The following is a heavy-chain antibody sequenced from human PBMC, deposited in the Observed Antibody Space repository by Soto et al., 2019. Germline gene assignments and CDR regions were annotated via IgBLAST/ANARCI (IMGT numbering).Heavy chain of an antibody. CDR2: ISSSGSTI. J-gene: IGHJ4*02. CDR1: GFTFSDYY. Sequence: GGSLRLSCAASGFTFSDYYMSWIRQAPGKGLEWVSYISSSGSTIYYADSVKGRFTISRDNAKNSLYLQMNSLRAEDTAVYFCASGMAGDFWSGYYKYSFDYWGEGTLVTVSS. D-gene: IGHD3-3*01. V-gene: IGHV3-11*01. CDR3: ASGMAGDFWSGYYKYSFDY.